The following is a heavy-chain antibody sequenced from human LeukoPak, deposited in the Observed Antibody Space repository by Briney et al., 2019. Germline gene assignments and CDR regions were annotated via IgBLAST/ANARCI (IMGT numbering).Heavy chain of an antibody. V-gene: IGHV3-48*03. Sequence: GRSLRLSCTASGFTFGDYAMNWVRQAPGKGLEWVSYISSSGSTIYYADSVKGRFTISRDNAKNSLYLQMNSLRAEDTAVYYCAELGITMIGGVWGKGTTVTISS. CDR2: ISSSGSTI. CDR1: GFTFGDYA. J-gene: IGHJ6*04. CDR3: AELGITMIGGV. D-gene: IGHD3-10*02.